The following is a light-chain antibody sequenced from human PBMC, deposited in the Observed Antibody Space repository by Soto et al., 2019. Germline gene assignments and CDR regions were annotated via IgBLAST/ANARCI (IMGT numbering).Light chain of an antibody. Sequence: EIVLTHSPSTLALSPVERATLSCRASQTVSSYLLWYQQKPGQAPRLLIYGASSRATGIPDRFSGSGSGTDFTLTISRLEPEDFAVYYCQQYGSSPKAFGQGTKVDIK. CDR2: GAS. CDR3: QQYGSSPKA. CDR1: QTVSSY. V-gene: IGKV3-20*01. J-gene: IGKJ1*01.